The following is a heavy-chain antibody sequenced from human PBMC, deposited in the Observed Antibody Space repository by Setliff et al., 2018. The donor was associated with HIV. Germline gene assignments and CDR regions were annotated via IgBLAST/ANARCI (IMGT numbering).Heavy chain of an antibody. D-gene: IGHD3-9*01. CDR3: ARSRNSILTGYYPTADFDY. CDR1: GYSFTYYA. V-gene: IGHV1-3*01. J-gene: IGHJ4*02. Sequence: GASVKVSCKASGYSFTYYAVHWVRQAPGQRLEWMGWINAGNGVTRYAEKFQGRVTFTRDTSTSTAYMELRSLRSDDTAVYYCARSRNSILTGYYPTADFDYWGQGTLVTVSS. CDR2: INAGNGVT.